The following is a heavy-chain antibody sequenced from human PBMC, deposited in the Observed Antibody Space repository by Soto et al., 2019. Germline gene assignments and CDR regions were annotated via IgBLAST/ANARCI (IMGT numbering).Heavy chain of an antibody. CDR1: GYTFTSYG. CDR3: ARDRPDNYYDSSGYFFDY. V-gene: IGHV1-18*01. CDR2: ISAYNGNT. J-gene: IGHJ4*02. Sequence: ASVKVSCKASGYTFTSYGISWVRQAPGQGLEWMGWISAYNGNTNYAQKLQGRVTMTTDTSTSTAYMELRSLRSDDTAVYYCARDRPDNYYDSSGYFFDYWGQGTLVTVSS. D-gene: IGHD3-22*01.